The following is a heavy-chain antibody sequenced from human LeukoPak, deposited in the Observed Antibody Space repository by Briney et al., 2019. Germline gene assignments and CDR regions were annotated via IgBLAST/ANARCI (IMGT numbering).Heavy chain of an antibody. Sequence: ASVKVSCKASGYTFTGYYMHWVRQAPGQGLEWMGWINPNSGGTNYAQKFQGRVTMTRDTSISTAYMELSRLRSDDTAVYYCARGHYDFWSGYSAFDIWGQGTMVTVSS. J-gene: IGHJ3*02. V-gene: IGHV1-2*02. CDR1: GYTFTGYY. D-gene: IGHD3-3*01. CDR3: ARGHYDFWSGYSAFDI. CDR2: INPNSGGT.